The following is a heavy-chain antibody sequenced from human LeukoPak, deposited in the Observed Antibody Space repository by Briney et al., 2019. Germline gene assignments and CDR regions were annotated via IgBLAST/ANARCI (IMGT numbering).Heavy chain of an antibody. CDR1: GFTFSSYA. CDR2: ISGSGGST. J-gene: IGHJ4*02. V-gene: IGHV3-23*01. CDR3: AKADYYGSGSYYVGDY. D-gene: IGHD3-10*01. Sequence: GGSLRLSCAASGFTFSSYAMSWVRQAPGKGLEWVSAISGSGGSTYYADSVKGRFTISRDNSKNTLYLQMNSLRAEDTAVYYCAKADYYGSGSYYVGDYWGQGTLVTVSS.